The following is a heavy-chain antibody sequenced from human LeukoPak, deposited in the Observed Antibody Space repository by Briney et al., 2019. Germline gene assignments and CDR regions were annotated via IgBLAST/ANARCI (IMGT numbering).Heavy chain of an antibody. V-gene: IGHV4-39*07. Sequence: PSETLSLTCTVTGGSITSNPYYWGWIRQPPGKGLEWIGSISFDVNSYYDPSLKSRVTVSRDTSKNQFSLKVNSVTAADTAVYYCARINGGIWGQGTLVTVSS. CDR2: ISFDVNS. CDR1: GGSITSNPYY. J-gene: IGHJ4*02. CDR3: ARINGGI. D-gene: IGHD2-8*01.